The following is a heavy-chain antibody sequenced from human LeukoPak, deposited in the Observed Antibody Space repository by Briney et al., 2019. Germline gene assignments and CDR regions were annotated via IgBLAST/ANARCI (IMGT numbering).Heavy chain of an antibody. CDR2: IYASGTT. J-gene: IGHJ4*02. CDR1: GDSISTGSYY. D-gene: IGHD6-19*01. V-gene: IGHV4-61*02. CDR3: KMGYSSGWEPYYLDS. Sequence: SETLSLTCTVSGDSISTGSYYWSWIRQPAGKGLEWIGRIYASGTTNYKPSLKSRVTISIDTSNNQFSLKLNSVTAADTAVYYCKMGYSSGWEPYYLDSWGQGILVTVSS.